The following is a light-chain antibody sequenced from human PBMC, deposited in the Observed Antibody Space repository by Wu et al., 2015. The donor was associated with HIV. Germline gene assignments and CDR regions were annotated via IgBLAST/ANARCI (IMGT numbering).Light chain of an antibody. V-gene: IGKV3-20*01. J-gene: IGKJ1*01. Sequence: EIVLTQSPATLSLSPGERATLSCRASQSINSYLAWYQQKPGQAPRLLVYGASSRATGIPDRFSGSGSGTDFTLTISRLEPEDFAVYYCQQYGRSPATFGQGTKVEIK. CDR2: GAS. CDR3: QQYGRSPAT. CDR1: QSINSY.